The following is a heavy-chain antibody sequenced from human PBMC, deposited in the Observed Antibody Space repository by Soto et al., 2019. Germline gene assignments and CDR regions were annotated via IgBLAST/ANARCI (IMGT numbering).Heavy chain of an antibody. J-gene: IGHJ5*02. Sequence: PSETLSLTCTVSGGSISSGGYYWSWIRQHPGKGLEWIGYIYYSGSTYYNPSLKSRVTISVDTSKYQFSLKLSSVTAADTAVYYCAREASTDWFDPWGQGTLVTVSS. CDR1: GGSISSGGYY. CDR3: AREASTDWFDP. CDR2: IYYSGST. V-gene: IGHV4-31*03.